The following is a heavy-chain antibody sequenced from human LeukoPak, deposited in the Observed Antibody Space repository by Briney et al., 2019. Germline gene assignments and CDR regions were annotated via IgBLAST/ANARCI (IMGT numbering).Heavy chain of an antibody. J-gene: IGHJ2*01. V-gene: IGHV3-33*01. CDR1: GFTFSSSG. CDR2: IWYDGSNK. CDR3: ARDRRYGDSLWYFDL. D-gene: IGHD4-17*01. Sequence: PGGSQRLSCAAPGFTFSSSGRHWVRQAPGKGLEWVAVIWYDGSNKYYVDSVKGRFTISRDSSKNTLYLQMNSLRAEDTAVYYCARDRRYGDSLWYFDLWGRGTLVTVSS.